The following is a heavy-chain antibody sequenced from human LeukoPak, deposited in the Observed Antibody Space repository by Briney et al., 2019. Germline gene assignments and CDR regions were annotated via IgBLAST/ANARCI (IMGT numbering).Heavy chain of an antibody. CDR1: GYTFTSYG. D-gene: IGHD3-10*01. J-gene: IGHJ4*02. CDR2: ISAYNGNT. CDR3: ARGVRIVRGVIMGPFDY. Sequence: GASVKVSCKASGYTFTSYGISWVRQAPGHGLEWMGWISAYNGNTNYAQKLHGRVTMTTDTSTSTAYMELRSLRSDDTAVYYCARGVRIVRGVIMGPFDYWGQGTLVTVSS. V-gene: IGHV1-18*01.